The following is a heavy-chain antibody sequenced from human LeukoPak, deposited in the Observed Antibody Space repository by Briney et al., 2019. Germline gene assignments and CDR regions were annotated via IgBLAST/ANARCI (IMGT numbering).Heavy chain of an antibody. D-gene: IGHD5-18*01. V-gene: IGHV1-2*02. CDR3: ARDPAEVDTAMVLCSWFDP. CDR1: GYTFTGYY. Sequence: ASVKVSCKASGYTFTGYYMHWVRQAPGQGLEWMGWINPNSGGTNYAQKFQGRVTMTRDTSISTAYMELSRLRSDDTAVYYCARDPAEVDTAMVLCSWFDPWGQGTLVTVSS. J-gene: IGHJ5*02. CDR2: INPNSGGT.